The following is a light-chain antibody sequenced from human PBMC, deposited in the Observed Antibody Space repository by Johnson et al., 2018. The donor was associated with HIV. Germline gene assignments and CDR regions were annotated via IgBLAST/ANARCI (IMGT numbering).Light chain of an antibody. CDR1: SSNIGNNY. J-gene: IGLJ1*01. V-gene: IGLV1-51*02. CDR2: ENN. CDR3: GTWDSSLSAYV. Sequence: QSVLTQSPSVSAAPGQKVTISCSVSSSNIGNNYVSWYQQLPGTAPKLLIYENNKRPSGIPDRFSGSKSGTSATLGITGLQTGDEADYYCGTWDSSLSAYVFGTGTKVTVL.